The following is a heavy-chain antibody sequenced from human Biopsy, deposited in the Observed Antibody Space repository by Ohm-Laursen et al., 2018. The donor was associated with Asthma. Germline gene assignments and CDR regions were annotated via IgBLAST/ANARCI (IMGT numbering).Heavy chain of an antibody. J-gene: IGHJ1*01. CDR2: VFYGGAT. CDR1: GDSISSYH. CDR3: ARGVVYGGDSYAEYFQH. V-gene: IGHV4-59*01. D-gene: IGHD4-23*01. Sequence: SETLSLTCTVSGDSISSYHWSWIRQPPGKRLEWIGYVFYGGATNYNPSLKSRVTISVDTSKNQFFLRLSSVTAADTAVYYCARGVVYGGDSYAEYFQHWGQGTLVTVSS.